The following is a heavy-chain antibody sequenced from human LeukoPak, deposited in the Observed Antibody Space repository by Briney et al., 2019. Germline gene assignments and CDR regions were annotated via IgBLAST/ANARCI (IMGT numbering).Heavy chain of an antibody. Sequence: ASVKVSCKASGYTFTGYYMHWVRQATGQGLEWMGRINPNSGGRNYAQKFQGRVTMTRDTSISTAYMELSRLRSDDSAVYYCARAGVTMVRGVTIAYYYYGMDVWGQGTTVTASS. CDR1: GYTFTGYY. D-gene: IGHD3-10*01. CDR2: INPNSGGR. CDR3: ARAGVTMVRGVTIAYYYYGMDV. V-gene: IGHV1-2*06. J-gene: IGHJ6*02.